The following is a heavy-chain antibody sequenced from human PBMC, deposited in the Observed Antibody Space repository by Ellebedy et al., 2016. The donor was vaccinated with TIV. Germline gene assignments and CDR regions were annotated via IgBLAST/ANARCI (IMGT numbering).Heavy chain of an antibody. CDR3: ARLYFTYYYGSGSPGWFDP. V-gene: IGHV5-10-1*01. Sequence: GESLKISXKGSGYSFTSYWISWVRQMPGKGLEWMGRIDPSDSYTNYSPSFQGHVTISADKSISTAYLQWSSLKASDTAMYYCARLYFTYYYGSGSPGWFDPWGQGTLVTVSS. J-gene: IGHJ5*02. D-gene: IGHD3-10*01. CDR1: GYSFTSYW. CDR2: IDPSDSYT.